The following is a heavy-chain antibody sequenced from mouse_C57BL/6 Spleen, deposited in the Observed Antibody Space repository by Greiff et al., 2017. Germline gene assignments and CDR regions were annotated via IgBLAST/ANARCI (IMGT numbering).Heavy chain of an antibody. J-gene: IGHJ1*03. CDR3: ARDPHYYGSSSDWYFDV. D-gene: IGHD1-1*01. CDR2: IYPGSGNT. CDR1: GYSFTSYY. Sequence: VKLMESGPELVKPGASVKISCKASGYSFTSYYIHWVKQRPGQGHEWIGWIYPGSGNTKYNEKFKGKATLTADTSSSTAYMQLSILTSDDSAVYYCARDPHYYGSSSDWYFDVWGTGTTVTVSS. V-gene: IGHV1-66*01.